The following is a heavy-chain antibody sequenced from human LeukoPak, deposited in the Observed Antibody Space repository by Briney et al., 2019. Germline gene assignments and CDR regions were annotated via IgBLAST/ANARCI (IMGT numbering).Heavy chain of an antibody. Sequence: GGSLRLPCAASGFSFSSYTMHWVRQAPGKGLEYVSAISSSGGSTYYVNSVKGRFTTSRDNSKNTLYLQMGSLRAEDMAVYYCARRGSYSAEYFQHWGQGTLVTVSS. J-gene: IGHJ1*01. V-gene: IGHV3-64*01. CDR3: ARRGSYSAEYFQH. D-gene: IGHD1-26*01. CDR2: ISSSGGST. CDR1: GFSFSSYT.